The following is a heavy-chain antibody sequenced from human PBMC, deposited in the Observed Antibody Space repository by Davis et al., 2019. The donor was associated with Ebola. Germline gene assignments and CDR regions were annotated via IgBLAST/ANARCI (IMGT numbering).Heavy chain of an antibody. CDR2: ISYDGSNK. J-gene: IGHJ5*02. Sequence: GGSLRLSCAASGFTFSSYGMHWVRQAPGKGLEWVAVISYDGSNKYYADSVKGRFTISRDNSKNTLYLQMNSLRAEDTAVYYCARSNWNFPCWFDPWGQGTLVTVSS. V-gene: IGHV3-30*03. CDR1: GFTFSSYG. D-gene: IGHD1-7*01. CDR3: ARSNWNFPCWFDP.